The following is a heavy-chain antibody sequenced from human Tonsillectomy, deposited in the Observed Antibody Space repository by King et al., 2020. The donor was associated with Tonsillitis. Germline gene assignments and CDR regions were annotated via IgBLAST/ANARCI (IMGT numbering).Heavy chain of an antibody. CDR3: AKHRGGYFASGTFDY. V-gene: IGHV5-51*01. Sequence: VQLVESGAEVKKPGESLKISCKGSGYSFTNNWSGWVRQMPGKGLEWLVFIYPGDADTTYNRSFQGQVTSSADKSITTAYLQWSSLKASDTAMYYCAKHRGGYFASGTFDYWGQGTLVTVSS. D-gene: IGHD3-10*01. CDR1: GYSFTNNW. J-gene: IGHJ4*02. CDR2: IYPGDADT.